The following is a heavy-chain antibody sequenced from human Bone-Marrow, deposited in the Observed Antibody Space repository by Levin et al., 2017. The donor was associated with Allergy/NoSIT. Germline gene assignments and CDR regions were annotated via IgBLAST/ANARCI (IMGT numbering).Heavy chain of an antibody. V-gene: IGHV3-7*01. Sequence: PGGSLRLSCAASGFTFSTYYMTWVRQAPGKGLEWVANIKQDGSEKSYVDSVKGRFTISRDNSKNSLFLQMNSLRAEDTAVYYCARGFTGATFWGQGTLVTVSS. CDR1: GFTFSTYY. D-gene: IGHD1-26*01. CDR3: ARGFTGATF. J-gene: IGHJ4*02. CDR2: IKQDGSEK.